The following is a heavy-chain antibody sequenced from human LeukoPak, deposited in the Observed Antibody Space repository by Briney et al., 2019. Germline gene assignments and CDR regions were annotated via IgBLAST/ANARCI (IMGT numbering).Heavy chain of an antibody. V-gene: IGHV4-38-2*02. CDR1: GYSISSGYY. CDR3: ARDVWGYCSGGSCYSDY. D-gene: IGHD2-15*01. J-gene: IGHJ4*02. CDR2: IYHSGST. Sequence: SETLSLTCTVSGYSISSGYYWGWIRQPPGKGLEWIGSIYHSGSTYYNPSLKSRVTISVDTSKNQFSLKLSSVTAADTAVYYCARDVWGYCSGGSCYSDYWGQGTLVTVSS.